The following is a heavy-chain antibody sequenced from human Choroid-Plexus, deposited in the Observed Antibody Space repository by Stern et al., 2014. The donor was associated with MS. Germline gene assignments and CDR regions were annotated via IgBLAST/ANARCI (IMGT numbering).Heavy chain of an antibody. J-gene: IGHJ5*02. D-gene: IGHD2/OR15-2a*01. V-gene: IGHV3-30*18. CDR1: GFTLGSCA. CDR3: AKDRQYLTYFFDH. Sequence: QVQLGQSGGGVVQPGRPLRLSCVASGFTLGSCAMHWVRQAPGKGLEWVACVSYDGSNKYYADSVKGRFTISRDNSQNTLYMQMSSLRPEDTAVYYCAKDRQYLTYFFDHWGQGSLVTVSS. CDR2: VSYDGSNK.